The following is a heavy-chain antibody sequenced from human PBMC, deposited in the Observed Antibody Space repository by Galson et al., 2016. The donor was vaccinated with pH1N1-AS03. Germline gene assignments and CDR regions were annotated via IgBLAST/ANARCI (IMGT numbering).Heavy chain of an antibody. D-gene: IGHD4-17*01. CDR2: ISASGGST. CDR1: GFTFSTYA. J-gene: IGHJ6*02. Sequence: LRLSCAASGFTFSTYAMSWVRQAPGKGLEWISGISASGGSTNYVESVKGRFTISRDNSRNTLDLQMNSLRADDTAIYYCAKGMTKVTSIYGMDVWGQGTTVSVSS. V-gene: IGHV3-23*01. CDR3: AKGMTKVTSIYGMDV.